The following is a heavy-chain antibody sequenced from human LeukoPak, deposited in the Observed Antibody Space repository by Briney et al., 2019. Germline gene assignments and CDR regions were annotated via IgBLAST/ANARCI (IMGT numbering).Heavy chain of an antibody. CDR2: IYTYGST. CDR1: DFTVNSHD. Sequence: GGSLRLSCAASDFTVNSHDMTWVRQTPGKGLEWVSVIYTYGSTYYADSVKGRFTISRHNSKNTLFLQMSSLRAEDTAVYYCARDVRTDYYDSSGYHDAFDIWGQGTMVTVYS. V-gene: IGHV3-53*04. J-gene: IGHJ3*02. D-gene: IGHD3-22*01. CDR3: ARDVRTDYYDSSGYHDAFDI.